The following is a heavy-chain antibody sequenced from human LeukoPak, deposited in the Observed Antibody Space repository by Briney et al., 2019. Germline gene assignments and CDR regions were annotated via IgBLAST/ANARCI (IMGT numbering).Heavy chain of an antibody. D-gene: IGHD6-19*01. V-gene: IGHV1-69*13. CDR1: GGTFSSYA. J-gene: IGHJ4*02. CDR2: IIPIFGTA. Sequence: SVKVSCKASGGTFSSYAISWVRQAPGQGLEWMGGIIPIFGTANYAQKFQGRVTITADESTSTAYMELSSLKSEDTAVYYCARSPPSQQWFGGVDYWGQGTLVTVSS. CDR3: ARSPPSQQWFGGVDY.